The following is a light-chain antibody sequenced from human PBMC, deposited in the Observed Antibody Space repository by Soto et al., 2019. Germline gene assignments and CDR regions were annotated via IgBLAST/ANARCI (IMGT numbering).Light chain of an antibody. CDR3: QQYDVPPST. J-gene: IGKJ4*01. V-gene: IGKV1-33*01. CDR1: QDITRY. CDR2: DVS. Sequence: DIQMTQSPASLYASVGARVTITCQASQDITRYLNWYQHKPGRAPQLLINDVSSLETGVPSRFSASGSGTQFTLTIHGLQPEDFATYYWQQYDVPPSTCGGGTKVALK.